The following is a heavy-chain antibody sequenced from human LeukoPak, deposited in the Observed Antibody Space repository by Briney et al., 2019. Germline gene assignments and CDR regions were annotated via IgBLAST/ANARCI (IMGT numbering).Heavy chain of an antibody. V-gene: IGHV4-31*02. Sequence: SETLSLTCTVSGGSISSGGYYWSWIRQHPGKGLEWIGYIYYSGSTYYNPSLKSRVTISVDTSKNQFSLKLSSVTAADTAVYYCARSHPNRWKPTVVTPSAFDIWGQGTMVTVSS. CDR1: GGSISSGGYY. CDR3: ARSHPNRWKPTVVTPSAFDI. J-gene: IGHJ3*02. CDR2: IYYSGST. D-gene: IGHD4-23*01.